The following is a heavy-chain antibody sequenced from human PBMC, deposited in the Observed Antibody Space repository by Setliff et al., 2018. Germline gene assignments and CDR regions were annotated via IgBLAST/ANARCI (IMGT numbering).Heavy chain of an antibody. V-gene: IGHV4-31*03. CDR2: IYYSGSTS. J-gene: IGHJ4*02. Sequence: SETLSLTCTVSGGSISSGGYYWSWIRQHPGKGLEWIGYIYYSGSTSYYNPSLKSRLTISVDTSKSQFSLYLSSVTAADTAVYYCARGGTGMGNGAGPFEYWGQGILVTVSS. CDR1: GGSISSGGYY. D-gene: IGHD5-18*01. CDR3: ARGGTGMGNGAGPFEY.